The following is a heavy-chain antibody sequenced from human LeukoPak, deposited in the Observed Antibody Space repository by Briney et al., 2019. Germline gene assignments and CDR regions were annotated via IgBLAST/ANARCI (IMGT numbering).Heavy chain of an antibody. V-gene: IGHV4-38-2*02. CDR3: AREGSSMVRGGIIPNWFDP. D-gene: IGHD3-10*01. CDR2: IYHSGRT. Sequence: SETLSLTCAVSGYSISSGYYWGWIRQPPGKGLEYIGNIYHSGRTYYNPSLKSRVTISVDTSKNQFSLKLSSVTAADTAVYYCAREGSSMVRGGIIPNWFDPWGQGTLVTVSS. CDR1: GYSISSGYY. J-gene: IGHJ5*02.